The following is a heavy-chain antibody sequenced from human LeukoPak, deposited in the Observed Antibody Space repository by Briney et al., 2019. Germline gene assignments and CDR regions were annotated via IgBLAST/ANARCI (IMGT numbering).Heavy chain of an antibody. Sequence: ASVKVSCKASGYAFTSYAMHWVRQAPGQRLEWMGWINAGNGNTKYSQKFQGRVTITRDTSASTAYMELSSLRSEDTAVYYCARALLRQRTALVYWGQRTLVTVSS. CDR3: ARALLRQRTALVY. CDR1: GYAFTSYA. V-gene: IGHV1-3*01. CDR2: INAGNGNT. J-gene: IGHJ4*02. D-gene: IGHD6-25*01.